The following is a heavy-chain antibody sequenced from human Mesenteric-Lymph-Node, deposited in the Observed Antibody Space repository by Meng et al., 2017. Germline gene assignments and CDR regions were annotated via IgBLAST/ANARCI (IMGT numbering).Heavy chain of an antibody. J-gene: IGHJ3*01. CDR2: ISYDGSKK. D-gene: IGHD3-22*01. V-gene: IGHV3-30*04. CDR3: ASGGESYYDGSGYQTV. Sequence: GGSLRLSCEPSGCSFSGYAMHWARQAPGKVLEGVALISYDGSKKYYADSVKGRFTIYRDNSKTTLYLQMNSLRAEDTAVYYCASGGESYYDGSGYQTVWGQGTMVTVSS. CDR1: GCSFSGYA.